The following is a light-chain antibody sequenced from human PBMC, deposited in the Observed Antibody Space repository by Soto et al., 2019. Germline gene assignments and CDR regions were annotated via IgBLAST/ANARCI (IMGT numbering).Light chain of an antibody. Sequence: QSGLTQPASVSGSPGQSITISCTGTSSDVGGYIYVSWYQQHPGKAPKLMIYDVSTRPSGVSNRFSGSKSANTASLTISGLQAEDEADYYCSSYTSSSTVMFGGGTKLTVL. CDR2: DVS. CDR1: SSDVGGYIY. V-gene: IGLV2-14*03. J-gene: IGLJ3*02. CDR3: SSYTSSSTVM.